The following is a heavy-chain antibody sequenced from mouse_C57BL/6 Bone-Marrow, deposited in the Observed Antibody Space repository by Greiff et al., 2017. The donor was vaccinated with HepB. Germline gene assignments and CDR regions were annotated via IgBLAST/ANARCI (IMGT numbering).Heavy chain of an antibody. CDR1: GYTFTSYW. CDR2: IDPSDSYT. V-gene: IGHV1-50*01. CDR3: APHYYGRGFDY. J-gene: IGHJ2*01. D-gene: IGHD1-1*01. Sequence: VQLQQPRAELVKPGASVKLSCKASGYTFTSYWMQWVKQRPGQGLEWIGEIDPSDSYTNYNQKFKGKATLTVDTSSSTAYMQLSSLTSEDSAVYYCAPHYYGRGFDYWGQGTTLTVSS.